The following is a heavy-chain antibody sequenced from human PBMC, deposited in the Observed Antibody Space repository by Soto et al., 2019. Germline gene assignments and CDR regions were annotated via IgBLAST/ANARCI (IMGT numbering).Heavy chain of an antibody. CDR2: INHSGST. Sequence: PSDTLSLTCSVSGYSLSRGYYSGWSRRPPAKGLEWIGEINHSGSTTYNPPLKSRLTMSVDTSKDQFSLRLTSMTAADTAVYYCATGRSEVVPGAIDTWRQGTLVTVSS. J-gene: IGHJ5*02. CDR3: ATGRSEVVPGAIDT. D-gene: IGHD2-2*01. CDR1: GYSLSRGYY. V-gene: IGHV4-38-2*02.